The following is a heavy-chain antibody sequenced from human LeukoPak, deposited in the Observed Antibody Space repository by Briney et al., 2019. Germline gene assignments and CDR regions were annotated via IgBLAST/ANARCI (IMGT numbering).Heavy chain of an antibody. V-gene: IGHV4-61*02. D-gene: IGHD5-12*01. CDR1: GGSISSGSYY. CDR2: IYTSGST. Sequence: PSETLSLTCTVSGGSISSGSYYWSWIRQPAGTGLEWIGRIYTSGSTNYNPSLKSRVTISVDTSKNQFSLKLSSVTAADTAVYYCARTYSGYDVSFDYWGQGTLVTVSS. CDR3: ARTYSGYDVSFDY. J-gene: IGHJ4*02.